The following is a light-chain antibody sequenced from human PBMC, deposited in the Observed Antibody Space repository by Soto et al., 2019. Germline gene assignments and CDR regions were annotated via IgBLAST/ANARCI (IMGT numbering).Light chain of an antibody. CDR1: SSDVGGYNF. J-gene: IGLJ2*01. V-gene: IGLV2-14*01. Sequence: QSALTQPASVSGSPGQSITISCTGTSSDVGGYNFVSWYQQHPGKAPKLIIYEVTHRPSGVSNRFSGSKSGNTASLTISGLQAEDEADYYCSSYTGSSTFVVFGGGTKLTVL. CDR2: EVT. CDR3: SSYTGSSTFVV.